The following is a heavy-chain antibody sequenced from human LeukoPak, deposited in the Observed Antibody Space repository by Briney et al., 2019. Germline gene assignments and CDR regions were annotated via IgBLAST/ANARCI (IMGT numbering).Heavy chain of an antibody. CDR2: ISGSGGST. V-gene: IGHV3-23*01. J-gene: IGHJ1*01. D-gene: IGHD3-22*01. CDR3: AKVSYYDSSGYYPTEYFQH. Sequence: GGSLRLSCAASGFTFSSYAMSWVRQAPGKGLEWVSAISGSGGSTYYADFVKGRFTISRDNSKNTLYLQMNSLRAEDTAVYYCAKVSYYDSSGYYPTEYFQHWGQGTLVTVSS. CDR1: GFTFSSYA.